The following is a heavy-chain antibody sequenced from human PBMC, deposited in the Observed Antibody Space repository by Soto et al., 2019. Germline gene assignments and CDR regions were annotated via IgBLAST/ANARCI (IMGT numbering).Heavy chain of an antibody. CDR1: GFTFGNVA. Sequence: LRLSCAASGFTFGNVAMAWVRQAPGKGLEWVSSISDNGGNTDYADSARGRFTLSRDNSKNTLYLQMNHLKAEDTAVYYCAKLYWNPRYFDSWGQGXRVTVYS. CDR3: AKLYWNPRYFDS. CDR2: ISDNGGNT. V-gene: IGHV3-23*01. J-gene: IGHJ4*02. D-gene: IGHD1-1*01.